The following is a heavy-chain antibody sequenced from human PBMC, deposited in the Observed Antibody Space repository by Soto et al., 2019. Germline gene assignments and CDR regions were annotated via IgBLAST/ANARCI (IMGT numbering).Heavy chain of an antibody. J-gene: IGHJ4*02. CDR3: TRGPF. V-gene: IGHV3-7*05. CDR1: GFTITNYW. Sequence: GGYLRLSCTASGFTITNYWMSWVRQAQGRGLEWVAKINPDGSAKYYVDSVKGRFTISRDSAKNSLSLELNSLRVDDTAVYYCTRGPFWGQGSLVTVSS. CDR2: INPDGSAK.